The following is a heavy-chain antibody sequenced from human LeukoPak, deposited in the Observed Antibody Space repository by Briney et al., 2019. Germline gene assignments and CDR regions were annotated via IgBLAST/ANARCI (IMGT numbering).Heavy chain of an antibody. CDR3: ASRDSSGWSTLFDY. CDR2: IIPIFGTA. CDR1: GGTFSSYA. J-gene: IGHJ4*02. Sequence: SVKVSCKASGGTFSSYAISWVRRAPGEGLEGMGGIIPIFGTATSAQKCQGRVTITADDSTSTAYMELSSPRSEDTAVYYCASRDSSGWSTLFDYWGQGTLVTVSS. D-gene: IGHD6-19*01. V-gene: IGHV1-69*13.